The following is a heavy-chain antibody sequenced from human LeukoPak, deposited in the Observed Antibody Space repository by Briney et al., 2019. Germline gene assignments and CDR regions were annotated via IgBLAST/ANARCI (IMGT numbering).Heavy chain of an antibody. Sequence: SETLSLTCTVSGGSISSYYWSWIRQPPGKGLEWIGYIYYSGSTYYNPSLKSRVTISVDTSKNQFSLKLSSVTAADTAVYYCARLEWLGNPYNWFDPWGQGTLVTVSS. V-gene: IGHV4-59*04. CDR2: IYYSGST. CDR3: ARLEWLGNPYNWFDP. D-gene: IGHD6-19*01. CDR1: GGSISSYY. J-gene: IGHJ5*02.